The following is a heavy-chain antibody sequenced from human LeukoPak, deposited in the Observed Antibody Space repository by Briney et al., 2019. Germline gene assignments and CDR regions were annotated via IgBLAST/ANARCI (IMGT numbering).Heavy chain of an antibody. J-gene: IGHJ5*02. CDR1: GFTFSSYS. Sequence: GGSLRLSCAASGFTFSSYSMNWVRQAPGKGLEWVSSISSSSYIYYADSVKGRFTISRDNAKNSLYLQMNSLRAEDTAVYYCARVGGIMGNWFDPWGQGTLVTVSS. D-gene: IGHD2-8*01. CDR3: ARVGGIMGNWFDP. V-gene: IGHV3-21*01. CDR2: ISSSSYI.